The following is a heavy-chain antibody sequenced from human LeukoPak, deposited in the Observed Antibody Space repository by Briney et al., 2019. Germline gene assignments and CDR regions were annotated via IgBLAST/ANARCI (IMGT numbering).Heavy chain of an antibody. CDR1: GFTFSSYE. D-gene: IGHD3-16*01. V-gene: IGHV3-48*03. CDR3: ARDAYQVAGSTLNDY. Sequence: GGSLRLSCAASGFTFSSYEMNWVRQAPGKGLELVSYISSSGSTISYADSVKGRFTISRDNAKNSLYLQMNSLRAEDTAVYYCARDAYQVAGSTLNDYWGQGTLVTVSS. CDR2: ISSSGSTI. J-gene: IGHJ4*02.